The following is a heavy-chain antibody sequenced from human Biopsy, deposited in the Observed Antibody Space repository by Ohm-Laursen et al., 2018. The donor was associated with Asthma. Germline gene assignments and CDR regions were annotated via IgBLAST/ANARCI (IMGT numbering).Heavy chain of an antibody. CDR3: AKDVFPGWELRRGPDY. CDR1: GFTFSNYG. CDR2: ISFDGSNK. V-gene: IGHV3-30*18. Sequence: SLRLSCSASGFTFSNYGMHWVRQAPGKGLDWVAVISFDGSNKNYTDSVKGRFTISRDNSRNTLHLQMNSLRAEDTAVYYCAKDVFPGWELRRGPDYGGQGTLVTVSS. J-gene: IGHJ4*02. D-gene: IGHD1-26*01.